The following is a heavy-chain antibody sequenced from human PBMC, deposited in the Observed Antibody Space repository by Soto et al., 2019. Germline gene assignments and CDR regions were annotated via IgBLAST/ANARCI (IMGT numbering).Heavy chain of an antibody. Sequence: GGSLRLSCAASGFSISDYYMTWIRQAPGKGLEWVTVISSSGSIIHYADSVKGRFTISRDNANNSMYLQMNSLRVDDTAVYYCARETNFFDPWGQGTLVTVSS. V-gene: IGHV3-11*01. CDR1: GFSISDYY. CDR2: ISSSGSII. J-gene: IGHJ5*02. CDR3: ARETNFFDP.